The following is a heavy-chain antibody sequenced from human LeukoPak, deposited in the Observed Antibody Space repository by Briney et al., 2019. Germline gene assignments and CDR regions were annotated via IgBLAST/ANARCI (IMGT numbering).Heavy chain of an antibody. Sequence: PGGSLRLSCAASRSTFSSYSINCVRQAPGKGLEWVSAIISSSSYIYYADSVKGRFTISRDNAKHSLYLQMNSLRAEDTAVYYCAIYCSSTSCPINWFDPWGQGTLVTVSS. CDR1: RSTFSSYS. D-gene: IGHD2-2*01. J-gene: IGHJ5*02. CDR2: IISSSSYI. CDR3: AIYCSSTSCPINWFDP. V-gene: IGHV3-21*01.